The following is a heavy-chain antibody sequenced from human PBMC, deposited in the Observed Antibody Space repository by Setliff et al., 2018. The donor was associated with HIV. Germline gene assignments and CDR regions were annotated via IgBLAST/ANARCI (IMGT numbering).Heavy chain of an antibody. D-gene: IGHD2-15*01. CDR1: GGSISSSSYY. Sequence: SETLSLTCTVSGGSISSSSYYWGWIRQPPGKGLEWIGSVNSSGTIDYNPSLKSRLSMSADMSKKYFFLRLNSVTAADTAVYHCVRHGGEVRLWSGRGNWFDPWGRGILVTVSS. CDR3: VRHGGEVRLWSGRGNWFDP. J-gene: IGHJ5*02. V-gene: IGHV4-39*01. CDR2: VNSSGTI.